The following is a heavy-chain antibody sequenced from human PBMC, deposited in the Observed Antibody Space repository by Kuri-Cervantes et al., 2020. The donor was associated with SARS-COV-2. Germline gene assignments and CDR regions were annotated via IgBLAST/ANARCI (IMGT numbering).Heavy chain of an antibody. CDR1: GFTFSSYS. CDR2: IWYDGSNK. J-gene: IGHJ6*02. D-gene: IGHD1-26*01. V-gene: IGHV3-33*08. Sequence: GESLKISCAASGFTFSSYSMNWVRQAPGKGLEWVAVIWYDGSNKYYADSVKGRFTISRDNSKNTLYLQMNSLRAEDTAVYYCAREPTTGYYGMDVWGQGTTVTVSS. CDR3: AREPTTGYYGMDV.